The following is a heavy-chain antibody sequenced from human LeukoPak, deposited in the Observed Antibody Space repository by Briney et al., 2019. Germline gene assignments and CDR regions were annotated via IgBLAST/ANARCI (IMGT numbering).Heavy chain of an antibody. Sequence: SETLSLTCTVSGGSISSYYWGWIRQPPGKGLEWIGSIYYSGSTYYNPSLKSRVTISVDTSKNQFSLKLSSVTAADTAAYYCARLLQIRGHYMDVWGKGTTVTISS. V-gene: IGHV4-39*01. CDR2: IYYSGST. CDR1: GGSISSYY. J-gene: IGHJ6*03. D-gene: IGHD2/OR15-2a*01. CDR3: ARLLQIRGHYMDV.